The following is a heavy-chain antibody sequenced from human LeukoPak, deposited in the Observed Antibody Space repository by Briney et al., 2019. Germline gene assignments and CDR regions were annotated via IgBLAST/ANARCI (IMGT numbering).Heavy chain of an antibody. Sequence: GGSLRLSCAAYGFTFSNAWMSWVRQAPGKGLEWVGRIKSRTDGGTTDYPAPVKGRFTISRDDSKNTLYLQMNSLKTEDTAVYYCTTDPQCSGGDCYYFDYWGQGSLVTVSS. CDR3: TTDPQCSGGDCYYFDY. CDR1: GFTFSNAW. D-gene: IGHD2-21*02. CDR2: IKSRTDGGTT. J-gene: IGHJ4*02. V-gene: IGHV3-15*01.